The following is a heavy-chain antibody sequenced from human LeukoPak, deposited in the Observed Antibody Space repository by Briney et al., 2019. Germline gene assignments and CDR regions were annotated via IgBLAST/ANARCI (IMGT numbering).Heavy chain of an antibody. D-gene: IGHD3-10*01. V-gene: IGHV1-46*01. CDR1: GYTFTGYY. Sequence: ASVNVSCEASGYTFTGYYMHWVRQAPGQGLEWMGIINPSGGSTSYARKFQGRVTMTRDMSTSTVYMELSSLRSEDTAVYYCARDFITMVRGVIYAFGYWGQGTLVTVSS. CDR3: ARDFITMVRGVIYAFGY. CDR2: INPSGGST. J-gene: IGHJ4*02.